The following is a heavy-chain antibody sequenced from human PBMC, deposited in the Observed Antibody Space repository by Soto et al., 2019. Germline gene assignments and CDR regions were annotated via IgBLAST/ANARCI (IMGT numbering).Heavy chain of an antibody. Sequence: GSLRLSCGASGFTFSSYGMHWVRQAPGKGLEWVALTSHDGSNKYYADSVKGRFTISRDNSKNTLYLQMNSLRAEDTAVYYCAKDLDAYSSSWPADYWGRGTLVTVSS. CDR3: AKDLDAYSSSWPADY. V-gene: IGHV3-30*18. D-gene: IGHD6-13*01. CDR2: TSHDGSNK. CDR1: GFTFSSYG. J-gene: IGHJ4*02.